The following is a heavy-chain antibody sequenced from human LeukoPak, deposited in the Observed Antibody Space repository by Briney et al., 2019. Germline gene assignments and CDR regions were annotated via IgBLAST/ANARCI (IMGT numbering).Heavy chain of an antibody. J-gene: IGHJ4*02. CDR1: GFKFDDYG. V-gene: IGHV3-20*04. CDR3: ARGATGTTFDY. CDR2: INWNGGST. D-gene: IGHD1-1*01. Sequence: GGSLRLSCAPAGFKFDDYGMSWVRQAPGKGLEWVSGINWNGGSTGYADSVKGRFTISKDDAKNSLYLQMNSLRAEDTALYYCARGATGTTFDYWGQGTLVTVSS.